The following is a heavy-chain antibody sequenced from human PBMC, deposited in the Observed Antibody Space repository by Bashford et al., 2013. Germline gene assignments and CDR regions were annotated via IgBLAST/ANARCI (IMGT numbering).Heavy chain of an antibody. CDR2: IYPGDSDT. D-gene: IGHD2-2*01. V-gene: IGHV5-51*03. J-gene: IGHJ6*02. CDR1: GYSFTSYW. Sequence: SGESLKISCKGSGYSFTSYWIGWVRQMPGKGLEWMGIIYPGDSDTRYSPSFQGQVTISADKSISTAYLQWSSLKASDTAMYYCARLSRIVVVPAAIYPSRYYGMDVVGPRDHGPPSP. CDR3: ARLSRIVVVPAAIYPSRYYGMDV.